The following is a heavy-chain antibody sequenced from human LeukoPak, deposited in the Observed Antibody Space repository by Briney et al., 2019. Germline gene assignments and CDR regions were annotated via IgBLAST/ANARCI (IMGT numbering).Heavy chain of an antibody. V-gene: IGHV3-74*01. CDR3: AKGGHYSFFDY. CDR2: ISIEGSTT. J-gene: IGHJ4*02. Sequence: GGSLRLSCVGSGFTFSSYWMHWVRQGPGKGLGWVSRISIEGSTTTYADSVKGRFTISRDNSKNTHYLQMSSLRAEDTGIYYCAKGGHYSFFDYWGQGTLFNVSS. D-gene: IGHD4-11*01. CDR1: GFTFSSYW.